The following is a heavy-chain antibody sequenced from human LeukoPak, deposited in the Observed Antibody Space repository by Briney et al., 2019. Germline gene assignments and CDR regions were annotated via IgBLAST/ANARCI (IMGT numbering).Heavy chain of an antibody. CDR1: GFTFSSYA. V-gene: IGHV3-23*01. CDR2: IIGSGRST. Sequence: RGSLRLSCAASGFTFSSYAMSWVPQAPRKRLGWVSAIIGSGRSTYYSDTVNGRFTDARDNSKNKLYLQMNSLRADDTAVYYCAKDLSPYGGNTVTDYWGQGTLVTVSS. CDR3: AKDLSPYGGNTVTDY. J-gene: IGHJ4*02. D-gene: IGHD4-23*01.